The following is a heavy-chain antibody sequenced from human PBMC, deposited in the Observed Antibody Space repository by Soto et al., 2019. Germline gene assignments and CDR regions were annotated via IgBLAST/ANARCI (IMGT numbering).Heavy chain of an antibody. CDR2: ISSSGST. V-gene: IGHV3-23*01. CDR1: GFTFSSQT. Sequence: EVQLLESGGGLVQPGGSLRLSCAASGFTFSSQTMSWVRQAPGKGLEWVSVISSSGSTSYTDSVKGRFTISKDSSKNTLYLQLNSLRVEDTAVYYCAKGARDVDYWGQGTLSPSPQ. J-gene: IGHJ4*02. CDR3: AKGARDVDY. D-gene: IGHD5-12*01.